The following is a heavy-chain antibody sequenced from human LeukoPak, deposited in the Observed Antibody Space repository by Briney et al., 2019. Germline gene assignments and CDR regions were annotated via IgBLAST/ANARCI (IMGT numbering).Heavy chain of an antibody. Sequence: ASVKVSCKASGYTFTSYDINWVRQATGQGLEWMGWMNPNSGNTGYAQKFQGRVTMTRNTSISTAYMELSSLRSEDTAVYYCATLHYYDSKERVRDAFDIWGQGTMVTVSS. CDR1: GYTFTSYD. CDR3: ATLHYYDSKERVRDAFDI. V-gene: IGHV1-8*01. D-gene: IGHD3-22*01. J-gene: IGHJ3*02. CDR2: MNPNSGNT.